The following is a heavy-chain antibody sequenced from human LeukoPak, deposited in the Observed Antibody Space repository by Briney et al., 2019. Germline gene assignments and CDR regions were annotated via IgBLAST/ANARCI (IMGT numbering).Heavy chain of an antibody. CDR2: IRFDGSTK. J-gene: IGHJ4*02. V-gene: IGHV3-30*02. CDR3: SYSAKGRFNISREDSKNTVYLQMNSLRPDDTAIYYCAKVLDILTADYFRPDVYYFDY. CDR1: GFTFSSYG. D-gene: IGHD1-26*01. Sequence: GGSLRLSCAASGFTFSSYGIHWVRQAPGKGLEWVTFIRFDGSTKYYSDSAKGRFTISRDNSKNTVYLQMNSLITEYTDTQYYSYSAKGRFNISREDSKNTVYLQMNSLRPDDTAIYYCAKVLDILTADYFRPDVYYFDYWGRGTLVTVAS.